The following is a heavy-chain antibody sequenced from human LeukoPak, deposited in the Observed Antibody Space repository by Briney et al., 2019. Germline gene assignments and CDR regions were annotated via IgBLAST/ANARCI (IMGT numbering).Heavy chain of an antibody. CDR2: HYYSGNT. CDR3: ARGHRTSSAYHCNAMDV. J-gene: IGHJ6*02. V-gene: IGHV4-31*03. D-gene: IGHD2-8*01. Sequence: SETLSLTCTVSGGSVSSGSYWWSWIRQHPERGLEWIGYHYYSGNTYYNPSLKSRVSISVDTSKNQLSPTLTSVTAADTAVYYCARGHRTSSAYHCNAMDVWGQGTTVTVSS. CDR1: GGSVSSGSYW.